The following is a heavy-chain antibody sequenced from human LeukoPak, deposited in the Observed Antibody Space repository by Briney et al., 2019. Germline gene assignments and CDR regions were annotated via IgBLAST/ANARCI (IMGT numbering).Heavy chain of an antibody. D-gene: IGHD2-2*03. CDR1: GFAFSVYA. V-gene: IGHV3-23*01. CDR2: INANSGTT. J-gene: IGHJ4*02. CDR3: ARDWIGDY. Sequence: GGSLRLSCTASGFAFSVYAMSWLRQPPGKGLEWVSTINANSGTTSYAASVKGRFTISRDNSKNTLYLQMNSLRAEDTAVYYCARDWIGDYWGQGTLVTVSS.